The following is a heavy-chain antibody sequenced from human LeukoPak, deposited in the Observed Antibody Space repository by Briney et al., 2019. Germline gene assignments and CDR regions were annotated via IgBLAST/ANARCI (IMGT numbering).Heavy chain of an antibody. Sequence: SETLSLTCTVSGGSISSYYWSWIRQPPGKGLVGIGYIYYSGSTNYNSSLKSRVTISVESSKKHFFVKLSPTTAADTAVYYCAYARGRSGDWGQGTLVTVSS. CDR2: IYYSGST. CDR1: GGSISSYY. CDR3: AYARGRSGD. V-gene: IGHV4-59*01. D-gene: IGHD3-16*01. J-gene: IGHJ4*02.